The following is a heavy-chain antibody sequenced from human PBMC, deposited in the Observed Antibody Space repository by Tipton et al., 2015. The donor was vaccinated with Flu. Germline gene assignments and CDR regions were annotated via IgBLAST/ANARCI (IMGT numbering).Heavy chain of an antibody. V-gene: IGHV4-59*01. Sequence: TLSLTCTVSGGSISSYYWNWIRQPPGKGLEWIGYIYYSGSTNYNPSLKSRVTISVDTSKNQFSLKLSSVTAADTAVYYCARVTKTGDYDILTGYNPFDYRGQGTLVTVSS. CDR3: ARVTKTGDYDILTGYNPFDY. D-gene: IGHD3-9*01. J-gene: IGHJ4*02. CDR1: GGSISSYY. CDR2: IYYSGST.